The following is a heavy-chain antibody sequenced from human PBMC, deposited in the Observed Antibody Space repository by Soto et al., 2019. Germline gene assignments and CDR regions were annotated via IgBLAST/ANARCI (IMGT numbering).Heavy chain of an antibody. V-gene: IGHV3-53*01. CDR2: IYSGGST. J-gene: IGHJ6*02. CDR3: ARDSVVVTANPHYGMDV. D-gene: IGHD2-21*02. Sequence: PGGSLRLSCAASGFTVSSNYLSWVRQAPGTGLEWVSVIYSGGSTYYADSVKGRFTISRDNSKNTLYLQMNSLRAEDTAVYYCARDSVVVTANPHYGMDVWGQGTTVTVSS. CDR1: GFTVSSNY.